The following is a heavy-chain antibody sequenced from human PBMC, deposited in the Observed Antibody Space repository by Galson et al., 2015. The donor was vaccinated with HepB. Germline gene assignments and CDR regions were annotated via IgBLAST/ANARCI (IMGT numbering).Heavy chain of an antibody. V-gene: IGHV3-48*04. CDR1: GFTFSSYS. J-gene: IGHJ1*01. CDR3: ARDSRYFQH. Sequence: SLRLSCAASGFTFSSYSMNWVRQAPGKGLEWVSYISSSSSTIYYADSVKGRFTISRDNAKNSLYLQMNSLRAEDTAVYYCARDSRYFQHWGQGTLVTVSS. CDR2: ISSSSSTI. D-gene: IGHD6-13*01.